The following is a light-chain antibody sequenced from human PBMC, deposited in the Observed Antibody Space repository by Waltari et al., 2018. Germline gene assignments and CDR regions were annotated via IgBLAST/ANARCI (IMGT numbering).Light chain of an antibody. J-gene: IGLJ3*02. V-gene: IGLV2-11*01. Sequence: SALTQPRSVSGSPGQSVTISCTGTSSDVGGHDYVSWYQQHPGTAPKLMIFDVSQRPSGVPDRFSGSKSGNTASLTISGLQPDDEADFYCCSYAGGSWVFGGGTKLTVL. CDR1: SSDVGGHDY. CDR2: DVS. CDR3: CSYAGGSWV.